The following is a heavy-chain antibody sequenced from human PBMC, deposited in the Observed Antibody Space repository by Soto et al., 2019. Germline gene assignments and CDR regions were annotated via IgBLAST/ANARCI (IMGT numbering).Heavy chain of an antibody. V-gene: IGHV4-34*01. CDR3: ARRRNYYYGMDV. J-gene: IGHJ6*02. CDR2: INHSGST. Sequence: SETLSLTCAVYGGSFSGYYWSWIRRPPGKGLEWIGEINHSGSTNYNPSLKSRVTISVDTSKNQFSLKLSSVTAADTAVYYCARRRNYYYGMDVWGQGTTVTAP. CDR1: GGSFSGYY.